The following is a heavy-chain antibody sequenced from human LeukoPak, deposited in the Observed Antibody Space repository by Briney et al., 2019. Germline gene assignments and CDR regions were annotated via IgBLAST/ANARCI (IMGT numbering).Heavy chain of an antibody. Sequence: SVKVSCKASGGTFSSYAISWVRQAPGQGLEWMGRIIPIFGTANYAQKFQGRVTITTDESTSTAYMELSTLRSEDTAVYYCARDGGYSYGLYFDYWGQGTLVTGSS. CDR3: ARDGGYSYGLYFDY. CDR1: GGTFSSYA. CDR2: IIPIFGTA. J-gene: IGHJ4*02. D-gene: IGHD5-18*01. V-gene: IGHV1-69*05.